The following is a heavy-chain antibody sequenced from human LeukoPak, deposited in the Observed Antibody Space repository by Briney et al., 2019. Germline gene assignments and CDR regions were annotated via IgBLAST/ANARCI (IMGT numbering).Heavy chain of an antibody. V-gene: IGHV1-2*02. CDR2: INPNSGGT. D-gene: IGHD4-17*01. J-gene: IGHJ4*02. CDR3: ARLPTVTVLFDY. Sequence: ASVKVSFKASGYTFTGYYMHWVRQAPGQGLEWMGWINPNSGGTNYAQKFQGRVTMTRDTSISTAYMELSRLRSDDTAVYYCARLPTVTVLFDYWGQGTLVTVSS. CDR1: GYTFTGYY.